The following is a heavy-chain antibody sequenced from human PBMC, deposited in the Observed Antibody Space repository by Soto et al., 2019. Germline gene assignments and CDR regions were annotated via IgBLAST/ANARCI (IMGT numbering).Heavy chain of an antibody. V-gene: IGHV3-23*01. CDR1: GFTFSSSS. J-gene: IGHJ4*02. D-gene: IGHD2-2*01. CDR2: ISDSGGTT. Sequence: EVQLLESGGRLAQPGGSLRLSCAVSGFTFSSSSMSWVRQAPGKGLEWVSSISDSGGTTYHGDSVKGRFTISRDNSKNTLYLQRNSLRSEDTAGYYCAKALYISSWFLDYCGQGTPVTVSS. CDR3: AKALYISSWFLDY.